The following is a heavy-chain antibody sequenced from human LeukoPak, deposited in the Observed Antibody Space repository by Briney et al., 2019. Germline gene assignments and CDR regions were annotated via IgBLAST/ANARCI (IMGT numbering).Heavy chain of an antibody. V-gene: IGHV1-69*05. J-gene: IGHJ6*03. CDR2: IIPIFGIA. CDR1: GGTFCSYA. CDR3: AGSGIAIFGVAPKPRYYYYYMDV. Sequence: SVKVPRKASGGTFCSYAISWVRPAPGQGLEWMGGIIPIFGIANYAQKFQGRVTITTDESTRTAYMELSSLRSEDTAVYYCAGSGIAIFGVAPKPRYYYYYMDVWAKGPRSPSP. D-gene: IGHD3-3*01.